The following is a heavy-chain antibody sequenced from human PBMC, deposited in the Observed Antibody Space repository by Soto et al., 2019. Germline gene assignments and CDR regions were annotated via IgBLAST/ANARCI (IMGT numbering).Heavy chain of an antibody. Sequence: VQLVESGGGLVQPGGSQRLSCAASGFTFSSFWMHWVRQAPGKGLEWVSRASPDGTSTSYADSVKGRFTISRDNAKNTLFMQMNSLRAEDTAVYYCTRHGSGDYFLFDPWGQGTLVTVSS. CDR1: GFTFSSFW. CDR3: TRHGSGDYFLFDP. J-gene: IGHJ5*02. CDR2: ASPDGTST. D-gene: IGHD4-17*01. V-gene: IGHV3-74*01.